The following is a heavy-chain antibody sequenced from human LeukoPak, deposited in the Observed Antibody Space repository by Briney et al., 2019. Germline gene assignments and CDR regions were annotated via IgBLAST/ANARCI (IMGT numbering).Heavy chain of an antibody. CDR3: ARDRGYCSGGSCYTYYFDY. CDR1: GFTFSSYS. D-gene: IGHD2-15*01. V-gene: IGHV3-48*02. J-gene: IGHJ4*02. Sequence: GGSLRLSCAASGFTFSSYSMNWVRQAPVKGLEWVSYISTSSGTIYYADSVKGRFTISRDNAKNSLYLHMNSLRDEDTAVYYCARDRGYCSGGSCYTYYFDYWGQGTLVTVSS. CDR2: ISTSSGTI.